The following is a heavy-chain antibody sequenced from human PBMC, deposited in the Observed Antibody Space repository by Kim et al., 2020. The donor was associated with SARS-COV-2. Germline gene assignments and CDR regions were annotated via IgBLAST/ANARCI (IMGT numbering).Heavy chain of an antibody. V-gene: IGHV3-9*01. CDR1: GFTFDDYA. J-gene: IGHJ4*02. CDR3: AKVRSGWHLYYFDY. D-gene: IGHD6-19*01. Sequence: GGSLRLSCAASGFTFDDYAMHWVRQAPGKGLEWVSGISWNSGSIGYADSVKGRFTISRDNAKNSLYLQMNSLRAEDTALYYCAKVRSGWHLYYFDYWGQG. CDR2: ISWNSGSI.